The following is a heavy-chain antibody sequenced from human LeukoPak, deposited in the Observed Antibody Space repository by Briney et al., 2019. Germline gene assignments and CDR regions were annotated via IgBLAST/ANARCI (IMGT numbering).Heavy chain of an antibody. CDR2: IIPILGIA. J-gene: IGHJ4*02. Sequence: GASVKVSCKASGGTFSSYAISWVRQAPGQGLEWMGRIIPILGIANYAQKFQGRVTITADKSTSTAYMELSSLRSEDTAVYYCARASGREDYVGFSYYWGQGTLVTVSS. CDR3: ARASGREDYVGFSYY. D-gene: IGHD4-17*01. V-gene: IGHV1-69*04. CDR1: GGTFSSYA.